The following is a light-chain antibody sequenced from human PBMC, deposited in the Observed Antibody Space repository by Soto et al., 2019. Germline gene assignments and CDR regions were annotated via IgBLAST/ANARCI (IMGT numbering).Light chain of an antibody. CDR3: QQSYSTPLT. J-gene: IGKJ4*01. CDR2: KAA. CDR1: QAISHY. Sequence: DIQVTQSPSAMAASLGDRVTITCRASQAISHYLAWFHQRPGKVPKLLIYKAASLESGVPPRFRGSGSGTDFTLTISSLRPEDVASYYCQQSYSTPLTFGGGTKV. V-gene: IGKV1-39*01.